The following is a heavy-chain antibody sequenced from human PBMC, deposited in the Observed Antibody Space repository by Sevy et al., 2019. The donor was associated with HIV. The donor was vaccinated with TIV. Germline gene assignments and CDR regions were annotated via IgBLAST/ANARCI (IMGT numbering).Heavy chain of an antibody. D-gene: IGHD1-26*01. J-gene: IGHJ4*02. Sequence: SETLSLTCTVSGDSISSSYWTWIRQPPGKGLEWVGYIHYSGATNYNPSLKSRVAISVDTSKNQFSLSLTSVTAADTAVYYCARERDVGATSPNLFDYWGQGALVTVSS. CDR1: GDSISSSY. V-gene: IGHV4-59*01. CDR2: IHYSGAT. CDR3: ARERDVGATSPNLFDY.